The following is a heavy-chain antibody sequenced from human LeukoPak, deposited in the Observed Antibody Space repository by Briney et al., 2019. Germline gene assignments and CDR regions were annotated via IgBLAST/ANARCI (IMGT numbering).Heavy chain of an antibody. Sequence: SETLSLTCTVSGGSISSSSYYWGWIRQPPGKGLEWIGSIYYSGSTYYNPSLKSRVTISVDTSKNQFSLKLSSVTAADTAVYYCARDQAGLDYWGQGTLVTVSS. J-gene: IGHJ4*02. CDR3: ARDQAGLDY. D-gene: IGHD3-10*01. V-gene: IGHV4-39*07. CDR2: IYYSGST. CDR1: GGSISSSSYY.